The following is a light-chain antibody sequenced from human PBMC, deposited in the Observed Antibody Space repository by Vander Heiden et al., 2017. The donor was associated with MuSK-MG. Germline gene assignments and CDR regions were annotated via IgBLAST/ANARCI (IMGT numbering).Light chain of an antibody. Sequence: EIVLTQSPGTLSLSPGERATLSCRASQSVSSNSLAWYQQRPGQTPRLLMYGASRRAAGTPDRFSGSGSGTDFTLTISRLEPEDSAVYYWQQDGGSPLFGPGTKVEI. V-gene: IGKV3-20*01. J-gene: IGKJ1*01. CDR3: QQDGGSPL. CDR1: QSVSSNS. CDR2: GAS.